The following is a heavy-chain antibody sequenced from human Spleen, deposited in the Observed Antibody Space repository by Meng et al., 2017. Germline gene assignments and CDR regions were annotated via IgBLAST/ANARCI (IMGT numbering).Heavy chain of an antibody. J-gene: IGHJ4*02. CDR1: GYTFTGYY. CDR3: ARQYSSSLRIFDY. CDR2: INPNSGGT. V-gene: IGHV1-2*06. Sequence: VQLGQSGAEVKKPGASGKVSCKASGYTFTGYYMHWVRQAPGQGLEWMGRINPNSGGTNYAQKFQGRVTMTRDTSISTAYMELSRLRSDDTAVYYCARQYSSSLRIFDYWGQGTLVTVSS. D-gene: IGHD6-6*01.